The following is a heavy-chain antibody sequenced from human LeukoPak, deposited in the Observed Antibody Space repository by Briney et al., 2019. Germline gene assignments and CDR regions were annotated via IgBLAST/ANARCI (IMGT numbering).Heavy chain of an antibody. CDR3: AKHRSNYAGPNWFDP. V-gene: IGHV4-39*01. CDR1: GGSISSSSYY. Sequence: ETLSLTCTVSGGSISSSSYYWGWIRQPPGKGLEWIGSIYYSGSTYYNPSLKSRVTISVDTSKNQFSLKLSSVTAADTAVYYCAKHRSNYAGPNWFDPWGQGTLVSVSS. J-gene: IGHJ5*02. CDR2: IYYSGST. D-gene: IGHD4-11*01.